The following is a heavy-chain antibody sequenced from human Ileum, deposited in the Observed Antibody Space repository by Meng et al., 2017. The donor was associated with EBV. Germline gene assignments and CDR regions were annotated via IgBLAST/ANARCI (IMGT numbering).Heavy chain of an antibody. CDR1: GFSLRTSGVA. J-gene: IGHJ4*02. V-gene: IGHV2-5*02. CDR2: IYWDDDK. D-gene: IGHD2-21*01. CDR3: AHNNQDGGGHYDY. Sequence: QTPLKGSRPTLGKPTQTLSLIRTLSGFSLRTSGVAVGWIRRPPGKALEWLALIYWDDDKRYSPSLKTRLIITKDTSKNQVVLTMTNMDPVDTATYYCAHNNQDGGGHYDYWGQGALVTVSS.